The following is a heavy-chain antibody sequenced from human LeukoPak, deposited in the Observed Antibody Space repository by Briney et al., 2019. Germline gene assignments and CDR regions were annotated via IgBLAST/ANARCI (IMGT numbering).Heavy chain of an antibody. CDR2: MNAGNGNT. J-gene: IGHJ4*02. V-gene: IGHV1-3*01. D-gene: IGHD4-17*01. CDR3: ARGIFPLAYGDPGYFDC. Sequence: ASVRVSCKASGYSYTRYAMHQVRQAPGQRLEWMGWMNAGNGNTKYSQKFQGRVTITRDTSASTAHMELSSLRSEDTAVYSCARGIFPLAYGDPGYFDCWGQGTLVTVSS. CDR1: GYSYTRYA.